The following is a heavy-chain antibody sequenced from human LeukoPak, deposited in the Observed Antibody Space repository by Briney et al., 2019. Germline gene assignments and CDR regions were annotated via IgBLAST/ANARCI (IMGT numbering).Heavy chain of an antibody. CDR1: GFTFSSYS. J-gene: IGHJ4*02. Sequence: PGGSLRLSCAASGFTFSSYSMNWVRQAPGKGLEWVSSISSSSTYIYYADSVKGRFTISRDNAKNSLYLQMNSLRAEDTAIYYCTRVGYIDEGIDYWGQGTLVTVSS. V-gene: IGHV3-21*06. CDR3: TRVGYIDEGIDY. CDR2: ISSSSTYI. D-gene: IGHD5-24*01.